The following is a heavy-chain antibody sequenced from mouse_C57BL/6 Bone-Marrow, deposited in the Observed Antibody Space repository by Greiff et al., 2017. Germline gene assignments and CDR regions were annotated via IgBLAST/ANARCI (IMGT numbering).Heavy chain of an antibody. CDR1: GFTFSSYA. Sequence: EVKLVESGGGLVKPGGSLKLSCAASGFTFSSYAMSWVRHTPEKRLEWVATISDGGSYTYYPDNVKGRFTISRDNAKNNLYLQMSHLKSEDTAMYYCARAGFYDGYYGFAYWGQGPLVAVSA. D-gene: IGHD2-3*01. CDR3: ARAGFYDGYYGFAY. J-gene: IGHJ3*01. V-gene: IGHV5-4*03. CDR2: ISDGGSYT.